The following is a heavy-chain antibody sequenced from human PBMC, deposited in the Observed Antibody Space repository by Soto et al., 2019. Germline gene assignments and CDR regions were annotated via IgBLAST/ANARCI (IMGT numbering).Heavy chain of an antibody. D-gene: IGHD6-13*01. Sequence: GGSLRLSCAACGFTFSSYGMHWVRQAPGKGLEWVAVISYDGSNKYYADSVKGRFTISRDNSKNTLYLQMNSLRAEDTAVYYCAKTGGQGYSSSWYAFDIWGQGTMVTVSS. CDR3: AKTGGQGYSSSWYAFDI. CDR2: ISYDGSNK. J-gene: IGHJ3*02. CDR1: GFTFSSYG. V-gene: IGHV3-30*18.